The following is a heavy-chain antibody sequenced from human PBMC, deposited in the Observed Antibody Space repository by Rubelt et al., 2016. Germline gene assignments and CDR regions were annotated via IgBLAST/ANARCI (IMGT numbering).Heavy chain of an antibody. CDR2: IYSGGST. Sequence: GRSLRLSCAASGFTVSSNYMSWVRQAPGKGLEWVSVIYSGGSTYYADSVKGRFTISRDNSKNTLYLQMNSLRAEETAVYYCARDVGAEFDWLHYGMDVWGQGTTVTVSS. J-gene: IGHJ6*02. CDR1: GFTVSSNY. V-gene: IGHV3-66*01. CDR3: ARDVGAEFDWLHYGMDV. D-gene: IGHD3-9*01.